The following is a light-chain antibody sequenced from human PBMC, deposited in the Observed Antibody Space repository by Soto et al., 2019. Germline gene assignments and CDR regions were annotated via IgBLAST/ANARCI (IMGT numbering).Light chain of an antibody. Sequence: QSVLTQPPSVSGAPGQRVTISCTGSSSNIGAGHDVHWYQQLPGTAPKLLIYGNNNRPSGVPDRFSGSKSGTSTSLAITGLQAEDEADYYCQSYDNSLRVFGGGTKLTVL. V-gene: IGLV1-40*01. CDR1: SSNIGAGHD. CDR3: QSYDNSLRV. CDR2: GNN. J-gene: IGLJ2*01.